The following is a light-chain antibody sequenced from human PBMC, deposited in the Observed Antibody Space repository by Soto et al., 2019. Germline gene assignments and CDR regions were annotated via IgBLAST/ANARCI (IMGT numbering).Light chain of an antibody. CDR2: SAS. J-gene: IGKJ3*01. Sequence: IWFTQSPSTLSFSPGGKDTLSRRASQSVSNNYLAWYQQKPGQAPRLLIYSASSRATGIPDRFSGSGSGTDFTLTISRLEPEDFAVYYCQQYGSYLTFGPGTKVDIK. V-gene: IGKV3-20*01. CDR3: QQYGSYLT. CDR1: QSVSNNY.